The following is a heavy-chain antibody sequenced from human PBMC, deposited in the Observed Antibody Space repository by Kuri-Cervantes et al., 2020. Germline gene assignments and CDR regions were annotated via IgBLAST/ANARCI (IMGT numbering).Heavy chain of an antibody. J-gene: IGHJ4*02. CDR3: ARRETYDFWSGPHFDY. V-gene: IGHV4-59*08. Sequence: GSLRLSCAVYGGSFSGYYWSWIRQPPGKGLEWIGYIYYSGSTNYNPSLKSRVTISVDTSKNQFSLKLSSVTAAVTAVYYCARRETYDFWSGPHFDYWGQGTLVTVSS. CDR1: GGSFSGYY. D-gene: IGHD3-3*01. CDR2: IYYSGST.